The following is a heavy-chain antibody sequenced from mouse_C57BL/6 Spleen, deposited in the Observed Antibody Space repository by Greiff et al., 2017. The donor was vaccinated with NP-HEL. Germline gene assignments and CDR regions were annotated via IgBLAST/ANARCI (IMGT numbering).Heavy chain of an antibody. CDR1: GYTFTEYT. J-gene: IGHJ4*01. Sequence: VQLQQSGAELVKPGASVKLSCKASGYTFTEYTIHWVKQRSGQGLEWIGWFYPGSGSIKYNEKFKDKATLTADKSSSTVYMELSRLTSEDSAVYFCARHEDEKARDGYPSYAMDYWGQGTSVTVSP. CDR3: ARHEDEKARDGYPSYAMDY. CDR2: FYPGSGSI. V-gene: IGHV1-62-2*01. D-gene: IGHD2-3*01.